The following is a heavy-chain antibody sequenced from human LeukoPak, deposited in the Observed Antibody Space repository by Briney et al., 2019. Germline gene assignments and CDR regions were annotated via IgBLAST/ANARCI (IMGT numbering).Heavy chain of an antibody. Sequence: PGRSLRFSCAASGLTFSSYGMHWVRQASGKGLEGVAVIWYDGSNKYYGDSVKGRFTISRDNSKNTLYLQMNSLRAEDTAVYYCARDPYSSSWYGFDYWGQGTLVTVSS. CDR2: IWYDGSNK. J-gene: IGHJ4*02. CDR3: ARDPYSSSWYGFDY. V-gene: IGHV3-33*01. CDR1: GLTFSSYG. D-gene: IGHD6-13*01.